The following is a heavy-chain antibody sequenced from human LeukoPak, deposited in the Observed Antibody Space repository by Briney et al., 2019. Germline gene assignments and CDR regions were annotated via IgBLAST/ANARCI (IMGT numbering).Heavy chain of an antibody. Sequence: SETLSLTCTVSGGPISSSSYYWGWIRQPPGKGLEWIGSIYYSGSTYYNPSLKSRVTISVDTSKNQFSLKLSSVTAADTAVYYCARAGGWAREDYKADAFDIWGQGTMVTVSS. CDR2: IYYSGST. D-gene: IGHD6-19*01. CDR1: GGPISSSSYY. J-gene: IGHJ3*02. V-gene: IGHV4-39*01. CDR3: ARAGGWAREDYKADAFDI.